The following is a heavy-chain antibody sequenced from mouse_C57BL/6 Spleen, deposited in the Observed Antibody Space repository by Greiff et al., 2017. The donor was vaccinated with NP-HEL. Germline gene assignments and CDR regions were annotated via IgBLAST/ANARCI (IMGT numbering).Heavy chain of an antibody. Sequence: QVQLKESGAELVRPGASVTLSCKASGYTFTDYEMHWVKQTPVHGLEWIGAIDPETGGTAYNQKFKGKAILTADKSSSTAYMELRSLTSEDSAVYYCTRSGGAMDYWGQGTSVTVSS. CDR3: TRSGGAMDY. J-gene: IGHJ4*01. CDR2: IDPETGGT. CDR1: GYTFTDYE. D-gene: IGHD3-1*01. V-gene: IGHV1-15*01.